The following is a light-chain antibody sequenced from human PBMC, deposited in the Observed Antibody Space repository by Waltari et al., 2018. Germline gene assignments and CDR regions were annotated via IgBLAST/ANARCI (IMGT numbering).Light chain of an antibody. CDR2: TSF. J-gene: IGKJ5*01. V-gene: IGKV1-39*01. CDR3: QQRYSTPIT. CDR1: QSISSY. Sequence: DIQMTQSPSSLSASVGDRVTITCRASQSISSYLNWYQQKPGKAPKLLIYTSFSLQRGVPSRFSGSGSGTEFTLTISSLQPEDFATYYCQQRYSTPITFGQGTRLDIK.